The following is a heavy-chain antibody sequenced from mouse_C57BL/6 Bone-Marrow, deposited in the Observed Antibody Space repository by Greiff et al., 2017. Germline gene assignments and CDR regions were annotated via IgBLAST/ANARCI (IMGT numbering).Heavy chain of an antibody. Sequence: LQESGPELVKPGASVKISCKASGYAFSSSWMNWVKQRPGKGLEWIGRIYPGDGDTNYNGKFKGKATLTADKSSSTAYMQLSSLTSEDSAVYFCAIYYGSSGGDYWGQGTTLTVSS. V-gene: IGHV1-82*01. J-gene: IGHJ2*01. CDR3: AIYYGSSGGDY. CDR2: IYPGDGDT. D-gene: IGHD1-1*01. CDR1: GYAFSSSW.